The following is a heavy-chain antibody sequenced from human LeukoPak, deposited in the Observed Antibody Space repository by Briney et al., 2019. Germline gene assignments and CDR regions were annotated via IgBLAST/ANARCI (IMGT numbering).Heavy chain of an antibody. J-gene: IGHJ4*02. CDR1: GLTFSDFY. CDR3: AKPAGGAIDY. V-gene: IGHV3-11*01. Sequence: GGSLRLSCAASGLTFSDFYMSWIRQAPGKGLEWVSYISSSGSTIYYADSVKGRFTISRDNSKNTLYLQMNSLRAEDTAVYYCAKPAGGAIDYWGQGTLVTVSS. CDR2: ISSSGSTI. D-gene: IGHD3-16*01.